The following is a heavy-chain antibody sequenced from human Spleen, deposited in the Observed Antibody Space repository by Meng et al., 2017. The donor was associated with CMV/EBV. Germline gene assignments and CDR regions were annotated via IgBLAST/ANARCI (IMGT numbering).Heavy chain of an antibody. CDR2: INPNSGGT. J-gene: IGHJ4*02. CDR3: ARIPWSGYFSRYFDY. V-gene: IGHV1-2*02. D-gene: IGHD3-3*01. Sequence: ASVKVSCKASGYTFTGYYMHWVRHAPGQGLEWMGWINPNSGGTNYARKFQGRVTMTSDTSINTVYMELRRLRSDDTAVYYCARIPWSGYFSRYFDYWGQGTVVTVSS. CDR1: GYTFTGYY.